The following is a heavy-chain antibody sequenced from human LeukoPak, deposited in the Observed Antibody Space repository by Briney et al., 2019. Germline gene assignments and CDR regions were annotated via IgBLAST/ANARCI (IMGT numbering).Heavy chain of an antibody. CDR1: GYSISSGYY. Sequence: SETLSLTCTVSGYSISSGYYWGWIRQPPGKGLEWIGSIYHSGSTYYNPSLKSRVTISVDTSKNQFSLNLSSVTAADTAVYYCARDPTPGGYWGQGILVTVSS. CDR2: IYHSGST. J-gene: IGHJ4*02. V-gene: IGHV4-38-2*02. D-gene: IGHD3-10*01. CDR3: ARDPTPGGY.